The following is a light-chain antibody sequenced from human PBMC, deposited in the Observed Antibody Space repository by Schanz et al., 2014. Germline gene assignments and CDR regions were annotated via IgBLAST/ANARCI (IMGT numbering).Light chain of an antibody. J-gene: IGKJ3*01. Sequence: EIVMTQSPATLSVSPGERATLSCRASQSVGSNLAWYQQKPGQAPRLLIYGASTRATGIPARFSGSGSGTEFTLTISSLQSEDLAVYYCQQYGSSPFTFGPGTKVDIK. CDR3: QQYGSSPFT. CDR1: QSVGSN. V-gene: IGKV3D-15*02. CDR2: GAS.